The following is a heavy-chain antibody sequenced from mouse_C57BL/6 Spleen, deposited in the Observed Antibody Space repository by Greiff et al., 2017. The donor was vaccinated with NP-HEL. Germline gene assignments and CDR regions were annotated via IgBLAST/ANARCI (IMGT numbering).Heavy chain of an antibody. D-gene: IGHD2-3*01. Sequence: VQLQQSGTVLARPGASVKMSCKTSGYTFTSYWMHWVKQRPGQGLEWIGAIYPGNSDTSYNQKFKGKAKLTAVTSASTAYMELSSLTNEDSAVYYCTRSPYDGYAMDYWGQGTSVTVSS. J-gene: IGHJ4*01. CDR3: TRSPYDGYAMDY. V-gene: IGHV1-5*01. CDR2: IYPGNSDT. CDR1: GYTFTSYW.